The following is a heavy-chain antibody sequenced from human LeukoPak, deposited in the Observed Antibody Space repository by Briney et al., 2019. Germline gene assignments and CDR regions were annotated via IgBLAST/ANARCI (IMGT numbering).Heavy chain of an antibody. D-gene: IGHD2-2*01. V-gene: IGHV1-69*13. J-gene: IGHJ6*03. CDR3: ARWNSVPVGHDPYYYYYYMDV. CDR2: IIPIFGTA. Sequence: ASVKVSCKASGGTFSSYAISWVRQAPGQGLEWMGGIIPIFGTANYAQKFQGRVTITADESTSTAYMELSSLRSEDTAVYYCARWNSVPVGHDPYYYYYYMDVWGKGTTVTVSS. CDR1: GGTFSSYA.